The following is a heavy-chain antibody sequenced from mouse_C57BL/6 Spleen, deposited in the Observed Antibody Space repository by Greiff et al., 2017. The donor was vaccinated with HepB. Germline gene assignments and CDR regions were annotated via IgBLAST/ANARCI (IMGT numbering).Heavy chain of an antibody. CDR3: ARGRYYGSDY. CDR2: IDPSDSYT. D-gene: IGHD1-1*01. Sequence: VQLQQPGAELVMPGASVKLSCKASGYTFTSYWVHWVKQRPGQGLEWIGEIDPSDSYTNYNQKFKGKSTLTVDKSSSTAYMQLSSLTSEDSAVYYCARGRYYGSDYWGQGTTLTVSS. J-gene: IGHJ2*01. CDR1: GYTFTSYW. V-gene: IGHV1-69*01.